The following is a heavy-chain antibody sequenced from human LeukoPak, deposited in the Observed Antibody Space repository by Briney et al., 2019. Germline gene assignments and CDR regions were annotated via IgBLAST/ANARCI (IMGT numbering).Heavy chain of an antibody. CDR1: GGSISSGGYY. V-gene: IGHV4-61*08. J-gene: IGHJ4*02. D-gene: IGHD5-18*01. CDR2: IYYSGST. Sequence: PSQTLSLTCTVSGGSISSGGYYWSWIRQHPGKGLEWIGYIYYSGSTNYNPSLKSRVTISVDTSKNQFSLKLSSVTAADTAVYYCARVERIQLWWPTYFDYWGQGTLVTVSS. CDR3: ARVERIQLWWPTYFDY.